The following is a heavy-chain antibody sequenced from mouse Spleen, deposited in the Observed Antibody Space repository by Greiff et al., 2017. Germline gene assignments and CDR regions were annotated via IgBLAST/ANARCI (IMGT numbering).Heavy chain of an antibody. D-gene: IGHD2-1*01. CDR2: INPNNGGT. V-gene: IGHV1-18*01. CDR3: AREEGNPFAY. CDR1: GYTFTDYN. J-gene: IGHJ3*01. Sequence: EVQRVESGPELVKPGASVKIPCKASGYTFTDYNMDWVKQSHGKSLEWIGDINPNNGGTIYNQKFKGKATLTVDKSSSTAYMELRSLTSEDTAVYYCAREEGNPFAYWGQGTLVTVSA.